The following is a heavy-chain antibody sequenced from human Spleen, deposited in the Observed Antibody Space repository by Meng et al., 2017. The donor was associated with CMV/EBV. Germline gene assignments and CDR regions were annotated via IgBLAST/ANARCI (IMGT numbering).Heavy chain of an antibody. CDR3: TTLKAY. V-gene: IGHV3-15*01. J-gene: IGHJ4*02. CDR2: IKSKTDGGTT. Sequence: GESLKISCAASGFTFSGSAMHWVRQASGKGLEWVGRIKSKTDGGTTDYAAPVKGRFTISRDDSKNTLYLQMNSLKTEDTAVYYCTTLKAYWGQGTLVTVSS. CDR1: GFTFSGSA.